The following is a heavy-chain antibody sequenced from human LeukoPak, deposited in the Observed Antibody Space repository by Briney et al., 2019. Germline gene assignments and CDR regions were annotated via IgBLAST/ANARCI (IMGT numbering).Heavy chain of an antibody. CDR3: TRDEYYDFWSGSWGY. J-gene: IGHJ4*02. Sequence: KSGGSLSLSCAASGFTFSSYSMNWVRQAPGKGLEWVSSISSSSSYIYYADSVKGRFTISRDNAKNSLYLQTNSLRAEDTAMYYCTRDEYYDFWSGSWGYWGQGTLVTVSS. CDR1: GFTFSSYS. V-gene: IGHV3-21*01. D-gene: IGHD3-3*01. CDR2: ISSSSSYI.